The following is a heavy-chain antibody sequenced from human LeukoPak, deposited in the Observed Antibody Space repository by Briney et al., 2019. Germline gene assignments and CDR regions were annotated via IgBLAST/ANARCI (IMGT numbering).Heavy chain of an antibody. CDR1: GYTFTSYG. V-gene: IGHV1-18*01. CDR3: ARDLVVVVPAAMGGAFDI. D-gene: IGHD2-2*01. CDR2: ISAYNGNT. J-gene: IGHJ3*02. Sequence: WASVKVSCKASGYTFTSYGISWVRQAPGQGLEWMGWISAYNGNTNYAQKLQGRVTMTTDTSTSTAYMELRSLRSDDTAVYYCARDLVVVVPAAMGGAFDIWGQGTKVTVSS.